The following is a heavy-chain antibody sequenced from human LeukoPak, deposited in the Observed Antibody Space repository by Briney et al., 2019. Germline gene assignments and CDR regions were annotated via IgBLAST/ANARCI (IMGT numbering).Heavy chain of an antibody. CDR2: INHSGST. CDR3: ARRTTVTIPFGY. Sequence: PSETLSLTCAVYGGSFSGYYWSWIRQPPGKGLEWSGEINHSGSTNYNPSLKSRVTISVDKSKNQFSLKLSSVTAADTAVYYCARRTTVTIPFGYWGQGTLVTVSS. J-gene: IGHJ4*02. CDR1: GGSFSGYY. D-gene: IGHD4-11*01. V-gene: IGHV4-34*01.